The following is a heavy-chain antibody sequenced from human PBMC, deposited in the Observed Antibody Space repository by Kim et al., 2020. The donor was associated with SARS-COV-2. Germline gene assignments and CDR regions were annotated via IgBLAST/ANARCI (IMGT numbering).Heavy chain of an antibody. D-gene: IGHD1-1*01. Sequence: ASVKVSCEASGFIFSSFEVHWVRQAPGQGLEWVGWMTPDSGDSGFAQKFQGRVSLTKNTSMNTTYMELTRLRSDDTAVYYCATRGYCVSGTCFSYTYFGL. CDR3: ATRGYCVSGTCFSYTYFGL. V-gene: IGHV1-8*01. CDR2: MTPDSGDS. J-gene: IGHJ2*01. CDR1: GFIFSSFE.